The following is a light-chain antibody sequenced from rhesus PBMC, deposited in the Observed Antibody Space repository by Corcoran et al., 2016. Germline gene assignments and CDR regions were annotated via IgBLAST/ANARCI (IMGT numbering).Light chain of an antibody. Sequence: DIQMTQSPSALSASVGDRVTISCRASQNIYSNLAWYQQKPGKAPKLLIYAGSSLQTGIPSRFSGSGSGTVFTLTISGLQPEDSAAYYCQHYFDTPFTFGPGTKLDIK. V-gene: IGKV1S8*01. CDR2: AGS. J-gene: IGKJ3*01. CDR1: QNIYSN. CDR3: QHYFDTPFT.